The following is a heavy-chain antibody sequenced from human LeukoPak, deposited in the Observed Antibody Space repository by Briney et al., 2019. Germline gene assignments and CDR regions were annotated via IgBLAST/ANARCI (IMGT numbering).Heavy chain of an antibody. D-gene: IGHD3-10*01. V-gene: IGHV1-8*01. Sequence: ASVMVSRRASGYSITSYDINWVRQAAGQGLEWVGWMNSNSGNTGYARKFQGRVTLTRDTSINTAYMEVNSLTSEDTAVYYCARGGTLVRGVAILYGMDVWGQGTTVTVSS. CDR2: MNSNSGNT. CDR1: GYSITSYD. CDR3: ARGGTLVRGVAILYGMDV. J-gene: IGHJ6*02.